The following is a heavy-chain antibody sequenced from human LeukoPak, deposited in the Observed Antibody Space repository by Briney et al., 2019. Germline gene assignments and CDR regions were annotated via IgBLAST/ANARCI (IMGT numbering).Heavy chain of an antibody. Sequence: SQTLSLTCAISGDSVSSNSAAWNWIRQSPSRGLEWLGRTYYRSKWYNDYAVSVKSRITINPDTSKNQFPLQLNSVTPEDTAVYYCAREATYYGSGRSDYYYGMDVWGQGTTVTVSS. CDR1: GDSVSSNSAA. CDR3: AREATYYGSGRSDYYYGMDV. CDR2: TYYRSKWYN. J-gene: IGHJ6*02. D-gene: IGHD3-10*01. V-gene: IGHV6-1*01.